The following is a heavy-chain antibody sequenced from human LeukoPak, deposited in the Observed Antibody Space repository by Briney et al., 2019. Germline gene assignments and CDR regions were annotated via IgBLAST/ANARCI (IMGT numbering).Heavy chain of an antibody. J-gene: IGHJ4*02. CDR2: ISSSSNTI. CDR3: AFDYGDYLFDY. CDR1: GFTFSSYS. Sequence: GGSLRLSCAASGFTFSSYSMNWVRQAPGKGLEWVSYISSSSNTIYYADSVKGRFTISRDNAKNSLYLQMNSLRAEDTAVYYCAFDYGDYLFDYWGQGTLVTVSS. V-gene: IGHV3-48*01. D-gene: IGHD4-17*01.